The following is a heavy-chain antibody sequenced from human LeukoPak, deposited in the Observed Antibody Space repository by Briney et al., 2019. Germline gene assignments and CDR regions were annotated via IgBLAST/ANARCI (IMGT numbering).Heavy chain of an antibody. D-gene: IGHD3-22*01. CDR1: RFTFSSYG. V-gene: IGHV3-30*18. CDR2: ISYDGSNK. Sequence: GGSLRLSCAASRFTFSSYGMHWVRQAPGKGLEWVAVISYDGSNKYYADSVKGRFTISRDNSKNTLYLQMNSLRAEDTAVYYCAKLSGYYDSSGYDSYDYWGQGTLVTVSS. CDR3: AKLSGYYDSSGYDSYDY. J-gene: IGHJ4*02.